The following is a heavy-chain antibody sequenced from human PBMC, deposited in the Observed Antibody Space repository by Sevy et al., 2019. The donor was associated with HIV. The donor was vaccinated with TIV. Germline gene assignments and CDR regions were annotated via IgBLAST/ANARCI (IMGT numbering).Heavy chain of an antibody. CDR3: ARGGILGFLHWPLMDV. CDR1: GFTFSTYS. V-gene: IGHV3-30*04. J-gene: IGHJ6*02. CDR2: ISYDGNNK. Sequence: GGSLRLSCAASGFTFSTYSMHWVRQAPGKGLEWVSLISYDGNNKKYADSVKGRLTISRDNSKNTLYVQMNSLRAEDTAVYYCARGGILGFLHWPLMDVWGHGTTVTVSS. D-gene: IGHD3-3*01.